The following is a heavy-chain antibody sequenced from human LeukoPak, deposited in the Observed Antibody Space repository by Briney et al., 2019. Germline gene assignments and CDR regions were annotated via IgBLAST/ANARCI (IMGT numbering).Heavy chain of an antibody. CDR1: GGSISSSY. Sequence: PSETLSLTCTVSGGSISSSYWSWIWQPAGKGLEWIGRIHASGSTYYNPSLKSRVTISVDTSKNQFSLKLSSVTAADTAVYYCARDPSYYYDSSGYTFDYWGQGTLVTVSS. CDR2: IHASGST. CDR3: ARDPSYYYDSSGYTFDY. V-gene: IGHV4-4*07. D-gene: IGHD3-22*01. J-gene: IGHJ4*02.